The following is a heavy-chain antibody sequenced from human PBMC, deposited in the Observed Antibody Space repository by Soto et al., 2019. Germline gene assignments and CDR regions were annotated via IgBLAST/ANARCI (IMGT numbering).Heavy chain of an antibody. Sequence: PGESLKISCKGSGYSFTSYWIVWVRQMPGKGLESMGIIYPGDSDTRYSPSFQGQVTISADKSISTAYLQWSSLKASDTAMYYCARTAAAGKYYYGMDVWGQGTTVTSP. CDR2: IYPGDSDT. J-gene: IGHJ6*02. CDR1: GYSFTSYW. D-gene: IGHD6-13*01. V-gene: IGHV5-51*01. CDR3: ARTAAAGKYYYGMDV.